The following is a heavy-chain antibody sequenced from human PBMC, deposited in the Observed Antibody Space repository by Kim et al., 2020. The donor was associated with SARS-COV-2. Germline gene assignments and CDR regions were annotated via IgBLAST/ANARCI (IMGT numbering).Heavy chain of an antibody. D-gene: IGHD6-13*01. J-gene: IGHJ4*02. V-gene: IGHV4-59*01. Sequence: NPSRKSRVTISVDTSKNQFSLKLSAVTAADTAVYYCASSIAAAGTLYFDYWGQGTLVTVSS. CDR3: ASSIAAAGTLYFDY.